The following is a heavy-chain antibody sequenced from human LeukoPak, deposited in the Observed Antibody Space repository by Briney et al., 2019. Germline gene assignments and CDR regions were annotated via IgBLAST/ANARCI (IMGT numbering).Heavy chain of an antibody. CDR3: ASLGFIGTYPIQGYYYYYMDV. CDR1: GYTFTGYC. Sequence: GASVKVSCKASGYTFTGYCMHWVRQAPGQGLEWMGRINPNSGGTNYAQKFQGRVTMTRDTSISTAYMELSRLRSDDTAVYYCASLGFIGTYPIQGYYYYYMDVWGKGTTVTVSS. D-gene: IGHD3-16*01. V-gene: IGHV1-2*06. CDR2: INPNSGGT. J-gene: IGHJ6*03.